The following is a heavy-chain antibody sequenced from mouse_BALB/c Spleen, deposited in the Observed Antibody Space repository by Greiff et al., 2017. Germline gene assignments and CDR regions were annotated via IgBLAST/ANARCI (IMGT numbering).Heavy chain of an antibody. V-gene: IGHV2-9*02. CDR3: ARDRYGVFDY. J-gene: IGHJ2*01. Sequence: QVQLKESGPGLVAPSQSLSITCTVSGFSLTSYGVHWVRQPPGKGLEWLVVIWAGGSTNYNSALMSRLSISKDNSKSQVFLKMNSLQTDDTAMYYCARDRYGVFDYWGQGTTLTVSS. CDR2: IWAGGST. CDR1: GFSLTSYG. D-gene: IGHD2-14*01.